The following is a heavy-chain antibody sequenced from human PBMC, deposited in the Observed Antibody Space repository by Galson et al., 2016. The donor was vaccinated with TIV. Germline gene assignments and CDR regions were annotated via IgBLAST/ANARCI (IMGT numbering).Heavy chain of an antibody. D-gene: IGHD3-3*02. CDR1: RFILSMFA. Sequence: SLRLSCAASRFILSMFAMHWVRQAPGKGLEWVSSITGSGTTTHYAESLKGRFTISRDNSKNTLYLQISGPRAEDSAIYYCAKNPHSIPLYDMDVWGQGTTVTVSS. V-gene: IGHV3-23*01. J-gene: IGHJ6*03. CDR2: ITGSGTTT. CDR3: AKNPHSIPLYDMDV.